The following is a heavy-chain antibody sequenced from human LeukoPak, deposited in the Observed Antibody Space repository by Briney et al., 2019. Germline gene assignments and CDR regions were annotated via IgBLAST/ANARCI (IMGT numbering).Heavy chain of an antibody. CDR2: ISAYNGNT. J-gene: IGHJ4*02. V-gene: IGHV1-18*01. Sequence: ASVKVSCEASGYTFTSYGISWVRQAPGQGLEWMGWISAYNGNTNYAQKLQGRVTMTTDTSTSTAYMELRSLRSDDTAVYYCGLGYCSSTSCYTIDYWGQGTLVTVSS. D-gene: IGHD2-2*02. CDR3: GLGYCSSTSCYTIDY. CDR1: GYTFTSYG.